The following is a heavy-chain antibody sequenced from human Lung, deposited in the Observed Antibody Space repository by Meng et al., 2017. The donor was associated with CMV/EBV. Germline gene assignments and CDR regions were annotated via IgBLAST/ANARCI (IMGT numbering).Heavy chain of an antibody. CDR2: INHSGST. Sequence: SXTXSLXCAVYGGSFSGYYWSGIRQPPGKGLEWIGEINHSGSTNYNPSLKSRVTISVDTSKNQFSLKLSSVTAADTAVYYCASDYGGNSALYWAQGKLVTVSS. J-gene: IGHJ4*02. V-gene: IGHV4-34*01. CDR1: GGSFSGYY. CDR3: ASDYGGNSALY. D-gene: IGHD4-23*01.